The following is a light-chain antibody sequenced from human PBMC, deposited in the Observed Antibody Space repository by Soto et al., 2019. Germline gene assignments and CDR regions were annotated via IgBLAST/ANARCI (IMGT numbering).Light chain of an antibody. Sequence: DIQMTQSPSSLSASVGDRVTITCRASQVISNYLAWYQQKPGKIPNLLIFAASTLQSGAPSRFSGSGPGTDFTLTISSLQSEDVATYYCQMYDSAPTWAFGQGTKVEI. V-gene: IGKV1-27*01. CDR3: QMYDSAPTWA. CDR2: AAS. CDR1: QVISNY. J-gene: IGKJ1*01.